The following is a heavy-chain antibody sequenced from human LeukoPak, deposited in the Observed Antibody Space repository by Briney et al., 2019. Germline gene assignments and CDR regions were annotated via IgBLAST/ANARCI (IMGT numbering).Heavy chain of an antibody. CDR3: ARGYDSSGYYRHFDY. CDR2: INPNSGGT. V-gene: IGHV1-2*02. CDR1: GYTFTGYY. Sequence: ASVKVSCKASGYTFTGYYMHWVRRAPGQGLEWMGWINPNSGGTNYAQKFQGRVTMTRDTSISTAYMELSRLRSDDTAVYYCARGYDSSGYYRHFDYWGQGTLVTVSS. D-gene: IGHD3-22*01. J-gene: IGHJ4*02.